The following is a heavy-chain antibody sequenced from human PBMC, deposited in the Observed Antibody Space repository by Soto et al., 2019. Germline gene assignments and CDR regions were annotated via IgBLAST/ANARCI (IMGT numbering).Heavy chain of an antibody. CDR2: IYPGDSDT. D-gene: IGHD6-19*01. Sequence: PGESLKISCKGSGYSFTSYWIGWVRQIPGKGLEWMGIIYPGDSDTRYSPSFQGQVTISADKSISTAYLQWSSLKASDTAMYYCARPRIASGWAPDAFDIWGQGTMVTVSS. CDR1: GYSFTSYW. V-gene: IGHV5-51*01. CDR3: ARPRIASGWAPDAFDI. J-gene: IGHJ3*02.